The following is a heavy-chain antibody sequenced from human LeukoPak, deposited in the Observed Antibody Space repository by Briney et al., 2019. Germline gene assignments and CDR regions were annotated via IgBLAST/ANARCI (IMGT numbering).Heavy chain of an antibody. J-gene: IGHJ6*03. CDR1: GFTFSGSA. CDR2: IRSKANSYAT. CDR3: TRQPGIAAAGTVYYYYMDV. Sequence: GGSLRLSCAASGFTFSGSAMHWVRQASGKGLEWVGRIRSKANSYATAYAASVKGGFTISRDDSKNTAYLQMNSLKTEDTAVYYCTRQPGIAAAGTVYYYYMDVWGKGTTVTVSS. V-gene: IGHV3-73*01. D-gene: IGHD6-13*01.